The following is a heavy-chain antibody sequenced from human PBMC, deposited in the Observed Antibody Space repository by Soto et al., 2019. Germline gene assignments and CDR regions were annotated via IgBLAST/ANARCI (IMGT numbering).Heavy chain of an antibody. CDR2: ISYDGSNK. CDR1: GFTFSSYG. V-gene: IGHV3-30*03. J-gene: IGHJ4*02. D-gene: IGHD1-26*01. Sequence: QVQLVESGGGVVQPGRSLRLSCAASGFTFSSYGMHWVRQAPGKGLEWVAVISYDGSNKYYADSVKGRFTISRDNSKNTLYLQMNSLRAEDTAVYYCATCKREELPIDYWGQGTLVTVSS. CDR3: ATCKREELPIDY.